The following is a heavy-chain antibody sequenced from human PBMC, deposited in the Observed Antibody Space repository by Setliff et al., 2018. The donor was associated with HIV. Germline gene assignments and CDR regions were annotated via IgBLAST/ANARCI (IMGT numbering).Heavy chain of an antibody. CDR1: GYNFTNYG. CDR3: ARDRLNVYSSGWGVGY. D-gene: IGHD6-25*01. Sequence: GASVKVSCKASGYNFTNYGIGWVRQAPGRGLEYLGWIGTYSGNTNFAQKLQGRVTMTTDTSTSTAYMELRSLRSDDTAVYYCARDRLNVYSSGWGVGYWGQGTLVTVSS. V-gene: IGHV1-18*01. J-gene: IGHJ4*02. CDR2: IGTYSGNT.